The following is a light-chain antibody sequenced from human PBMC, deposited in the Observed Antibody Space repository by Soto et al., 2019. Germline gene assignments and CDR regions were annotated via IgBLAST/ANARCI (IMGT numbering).Light chain of an antibody. Sequence: DIQMTQSPSSLSASVGDRVTITCRASQGISTYLGWYQQKPGKTPTSLIYSASILQSVVPSKFSGSGSGTVFTLTISDMQPDDFATYYCQQYYRYPWTFGQGTKVEIK. J-gene: IGKJ1*01. V-gene: IGKV1-16*02. CDR3: QQYYRYPWT. CDR2: SAS. CDR1: QGISTY.